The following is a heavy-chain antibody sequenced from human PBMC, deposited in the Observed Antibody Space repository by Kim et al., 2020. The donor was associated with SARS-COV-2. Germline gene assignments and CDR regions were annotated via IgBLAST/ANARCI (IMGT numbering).Heavy chain of an antibody. V-gene: IGHV3-21*01. CDR2: ISSSSSYI. D-gene: IGHD1-20*01. CDR1: GFTFSSYS. J-gene: IGHJ6*02. Sequence: GGSLRLSCAASGFTFSSYSMNWVRQAPGKGLEWVSSISSSSSYIYYADSVKGRFTISRDNAKNSLYLQMNSLRAEDTAVYYCARGITKTNLYSYYGMDDWGQGTTVTVSS. CDR3: ARGITKTNLYSYYGMDD.